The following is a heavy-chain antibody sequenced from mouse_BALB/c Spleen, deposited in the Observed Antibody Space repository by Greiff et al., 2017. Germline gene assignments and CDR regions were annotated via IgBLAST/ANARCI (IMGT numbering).Heavy chain of an antibody. D-gene: IGHD2-1*01. Sequence: EVKVEESGGGLVKPGGSLKLSCAASGFTFSDYYMYWVRQTPEKRLEWVATISDGGSYTYYPDSVKGRFTISRDNAKNNLYLQMSSLKSEDTAMYYCARGGNYGNTWFAYWGQGTLVTVSA. J-gene: IGHJ3*01. CDR3: ARGGNYGNTWFAY. V-gene: IGHV5-4*02. CDR1: GFTFSDYY. CDR2: ISDGGSYT.